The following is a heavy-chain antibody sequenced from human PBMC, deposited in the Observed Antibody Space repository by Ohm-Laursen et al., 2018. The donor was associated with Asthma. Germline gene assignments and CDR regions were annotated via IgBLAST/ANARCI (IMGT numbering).Heavy chain of an antibody. CDR2: IYYSGIT. Sequence: SETLSLTCTVSGGSISSYYWSWIRQHPGKGLEWIGYIYYSGITYSNPSLRSRVTISVDTSKNQFSLNLTSVTAADTAVYYCARGSFYYESTGYYFFDHWGQGALVTVSS. CDR3: ARGSFYYESTGYYFFDH. V-gene: IGHV4-59*06. J-gene: IGHJ4*02. CDR1: GGSISSYY. D-gene: IGHD3-22*01.